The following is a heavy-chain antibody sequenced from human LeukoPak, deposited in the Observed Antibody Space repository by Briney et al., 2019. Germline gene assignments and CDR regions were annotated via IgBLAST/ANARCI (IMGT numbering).Heavy chain of an antibody. CDR3: ARDLGCSSTSCYGGSHYYYYMDV. CDR2: ISAHNGNT. D-gene: IGHD2-2*01. CDR1: GYTFTSYG. Sequence: GASVKVSCKASGYTFTSYGISWVRQAPGQGLEWMGWISAHNGNTNYAQKLQGRVTMTTDTSTSTAYMELRSLRSDDTAVYYCARDLGCSSTSCYGGSHYYYYMDVWGKGTTVTVSS. V-gene: IGHV1-18*01. J-gene: IGHJ6*03.